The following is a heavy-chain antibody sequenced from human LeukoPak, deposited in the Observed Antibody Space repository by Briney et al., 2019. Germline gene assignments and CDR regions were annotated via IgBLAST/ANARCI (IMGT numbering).Heavy chain of an antibody. CDR3: ARQRTAGGSYDY. V-gene: IGHV4-39*01. D-gene: IGHD1-26*01. CDR1: GGSISSSSYY. CDR2: IYYSGST. Sequence: SETLSLTCTVSGGSISSSSYYWGWIRQPPGKGLEWIGSIYYSGSTYYNPSLKSRVTITVDTSKTQVSLRLSSVTAADSAVYYCARQRTAGGSYDYWGQGTLVTVSS. J-gene: IGHJ4*02.